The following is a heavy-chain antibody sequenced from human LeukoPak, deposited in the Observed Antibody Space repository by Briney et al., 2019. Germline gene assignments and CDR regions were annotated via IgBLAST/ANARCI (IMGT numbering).Heavy chain of an antibody. CDR3: AGVGYSSGWYPLDY. V-gene: IGHV4-4*07. CDR2: IYATGST. J-gene: IGHJ4*02. D-gene: IGHD6-19*01. Sequence: TSETLSLTCTVSGGSISSYYWSWIRQPAGKGLEWIGRIYATGSTNYNPSLKSRVTMSVDTSKNQFSLNLNSVTAADTAVYYCAGVGYSSGWYPLDYWGQGTLVTVSS. CDR1: GGSISSYY.